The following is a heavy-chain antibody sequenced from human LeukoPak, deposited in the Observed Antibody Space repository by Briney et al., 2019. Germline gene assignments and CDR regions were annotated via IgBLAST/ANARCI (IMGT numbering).Heavy chain of an antibody. D-gene: IGHD5-12*01. CDR2: NIPIFGTA. V-gene: IGHV1-69*13. J-gene: IGHJ4*02. CDR3: ARGDSGSPERKMFFFDY. Sequence: ASVKVSCKASGGTFSSYAISWVRQAPGQGLEWMGGNIPIFGTANYAQKFQGRVTITADESTSTAYMELSSLRSEDTAVYYCARGDSGSPERKMFFFDYWGQGTLVTVSS. CDR1: GGTFSSYA.